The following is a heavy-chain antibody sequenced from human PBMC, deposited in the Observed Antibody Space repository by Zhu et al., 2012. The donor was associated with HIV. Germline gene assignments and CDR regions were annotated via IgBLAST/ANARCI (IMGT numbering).Heavy chain of an antibody. CDR3: ARDGPGGLRYFDRPDSFDI. J-gene: IGHJ3*02. Sequence: QVQLQESGPGLVKPSETLSLTCTVSGGSISSSSYYWGWIRQPPGKGLEWIGSIYYSGSTYYNPSLKSRVTISVDTSKNQFSLKLSSVTAADTAVYYCARDGPGGLRYFDRPDSFDIWGQGTMVTVSS. D-gene: IGHD3-9*01. CDR1: GGSISSSSYY. CDR2: IYYSGST. V-gene: IGHV4-39*02.